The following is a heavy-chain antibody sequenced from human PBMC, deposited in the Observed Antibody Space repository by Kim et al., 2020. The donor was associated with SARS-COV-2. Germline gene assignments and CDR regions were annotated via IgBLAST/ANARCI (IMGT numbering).Heavy chain of an antibody. J-gene: IGHJ4*02. D-gene: IGHD6-19*01. Sequence: TTYTPPRKSRVTISVDTSKNQFSLKLSSVTAADTAVYYCARESSSGHFDYWGQGTLVTVSS. CDR3: ARESSSGHFDY. CDR2: T. V-gene: IGHV4-59*01.